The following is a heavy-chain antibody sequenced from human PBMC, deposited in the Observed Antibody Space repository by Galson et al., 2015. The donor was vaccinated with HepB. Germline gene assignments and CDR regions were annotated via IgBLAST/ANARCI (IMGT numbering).Heavy chain of an antibody. CDR1: GFTFSSYS. CDR2: ISSSSSTI. Sequence: SLRLSCAASGFTFSSYSMKWVRQAPGKGLEWVSYISSSSSTIYYADSVKGRFTISRDNAKNSLYLQMNSLRAEDTAVYYCARETAQYYFDYWGQGTLVTVSS. J-gene: IGHJ4*02. V-gene: IGHV3-48*01. CDR3: ARETAQYYFDY.